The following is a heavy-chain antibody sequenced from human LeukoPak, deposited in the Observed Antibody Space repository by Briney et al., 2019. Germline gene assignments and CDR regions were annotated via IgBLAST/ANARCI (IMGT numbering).Heavy chain of an antibody. D-gene: IGHD2-15*01. J-gene: IGHJ2*01. V-gene: IGHV4-61*01. CDR2: IYYSGST. CDR3: ARDIPLGYCGGGSCYALRYFDL. CDR1: GGSVSSGSYY. Sequence: SETLSLACTVSGGSVSSGSYYWSWIRQPPGKGLEWIGYIYYSGSTNYNPSLKSRVTISVDTSKNQFSLKLSSVTAADTAVYYCARDIPLGYCGGGSCYALRYFDLWGRGTLVTVSS.